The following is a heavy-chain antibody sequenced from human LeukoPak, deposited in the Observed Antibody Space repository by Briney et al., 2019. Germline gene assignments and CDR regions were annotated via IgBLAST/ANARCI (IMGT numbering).Heavy chain of an antibody. CDR2: ISYDGSNK. Sequence: PGRSLRLSCAASGFTFSSYAMHWVRQAPGKGLEWVAVISYDGSNKYYADSVKGRFTISRDNSKNTLYLQMNSLRAEDTAVYYCARDSIRGYSGYEDFDYWGQGTLVTVSS. D-gene: IGHD5-12*01. V-gene: IGHV3-30-3*01. CDR3: ARDSIRGYSGYEDFDY. J-gene: IGHJ4*02. CDR1: GFTFSSYA.